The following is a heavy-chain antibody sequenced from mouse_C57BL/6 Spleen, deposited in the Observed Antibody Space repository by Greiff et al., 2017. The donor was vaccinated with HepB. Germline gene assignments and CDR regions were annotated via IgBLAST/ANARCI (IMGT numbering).Heavy chain of an antibody. D-gene: IGHD2-14*01. CDR2: ISDGGSYT. CDR1: GFTFSSYA. Sequence: EVKLQESGGGLVKPGGSLKLSCAASGFTFSSYAMSWVRQTPEKRLEWVATISDGGSYTYYPDNVKGRFTISRDNAKNNLYLQMSHLKSEDTAMYYCARDLGGTLDYWGQGTTLTVSS. CDR3: ARDLGGTLDY. J-gene: IGHJ2*01. V-gene: IGHV5-4*01.